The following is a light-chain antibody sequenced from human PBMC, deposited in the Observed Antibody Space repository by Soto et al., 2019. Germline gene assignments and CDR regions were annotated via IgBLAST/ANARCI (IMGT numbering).Light chain of an antibody. Sequence: QSALTQPASVSGSPGQSITISCTGTISDFVVYNYVSWSQQHPGKAPKLIIYEVSNRPSGVSNRFSGSKSGNTASLTISGLQAEDEADYYCSSYTTTDTYVFGTGTKVTVL. V-gene: IGLV2-14*01. CDR1: ISDFVVYNY. CDR2: EVS. J-gene: IGLJ1*01. CDR3: SSYTTTDTYV.